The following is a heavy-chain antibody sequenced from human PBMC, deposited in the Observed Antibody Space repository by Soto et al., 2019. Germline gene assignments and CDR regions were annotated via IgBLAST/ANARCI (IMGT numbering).Heavy chain of an antibody. D-gene: IGHD2-2*02. CDR1: GYTFTGYY. Sequence: ASVKVSCKASGYTFTGYYMHWVRQAPGQGLEWMGWINPNSGGTNYAQKFQGRVTMTRDTSISTAYMELSRLRSDDTAVYYCARDRVGYCSSTSCYTAYYYGMDVWGQGTTVTVSS. V-gene: IGHV1-2*02. CDR2: INPNSGGT. J-gene: IGHJ6*02. CDR3: ARDRVGYCSSTSCYTAYYYGMDV.